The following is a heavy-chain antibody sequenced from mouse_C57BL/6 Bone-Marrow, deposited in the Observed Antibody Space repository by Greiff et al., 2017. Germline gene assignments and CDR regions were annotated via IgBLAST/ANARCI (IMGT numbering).Heavy chain of an antibody. CDR2: IDPSDSYT. D-gene: IGHD4-1*01. V-gene: IGHV1-69*01. CDR1: GYTFTSYW. J-gene: IGHJ2*01. CDR3: ARWGLGDY. Sequence: QVQLKQSGAELVMPGASVKLSCKASGYTFTSYWMHWVKQRPGQGLEWIGEIDPSDSYTNYNQKFKGKSTLTVDKSSSTAYMQLSSLTSEYSAVYYCARWGLGDYWGQGTTLTVSS.